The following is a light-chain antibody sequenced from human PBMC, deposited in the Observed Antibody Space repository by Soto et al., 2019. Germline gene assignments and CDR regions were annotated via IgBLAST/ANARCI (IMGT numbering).Light chain of an antibody. J-gene: IGLJ1*01. CDR2: EVT. CDR1: TNDVGGYNY. V-gene: IGLV2-14*01. Sequence: QAVVTQPASVSGSPGQSITISCTGTTNDVGGYNYVSWYQQHPGKAPKLLIFEVTSRPSGVSHRFSGSKSGNTASLTISALQAEDEADYFCNSYTSSTSLPYVFGTGTQLTVL. CDR3: NSYTSSTSLPYV.